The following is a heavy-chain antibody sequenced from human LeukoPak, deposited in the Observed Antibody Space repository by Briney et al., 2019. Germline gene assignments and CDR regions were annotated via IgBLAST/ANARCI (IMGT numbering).Heavy chain of an antibody. Sequence: GASVKVSCKDSRYTFTGYYMHWVRQAPGQGLVCMGRINPNSGGTNYAQKVQRRVTMARDTSISTAYMELSRLRSDDTAVYYCARVLRITMVRGTDTFDYWGQGTLVTVSS. V-gene: IGHV1-2*06. CDR2: INPNSGGT. D-gene: IGHD3-10*01. CDR3: ARVLRITMVRGTDTFDY. J-gene: IGHJ4*02. CDR1: RYTFTGYY.